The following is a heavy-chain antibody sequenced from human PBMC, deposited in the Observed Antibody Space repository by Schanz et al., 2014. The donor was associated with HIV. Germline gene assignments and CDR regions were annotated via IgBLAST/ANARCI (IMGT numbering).Heavy chain of an antibody. CDR3: AKDRNYYDSRYRGKGNYYYYYGMDV. D-gene: IGHD3-22*01. Sequence: QVQLVESGGGVVQPGRSLRVSCAASGFTSNSYGMHWVRQAPGKGLEWVAVISYDGSRKHFADSVKGRFTISRDNSKNTLYLQMKSLRAEDTAVYYCAKDRNYYDSRYRGKGNYYYYYGMDVWGQGTTVTVSS. J-gene: IGHJ6*02. CDR1: GFTSNSYG. CDR2: ISYDGSRK. V-gene: IGHV3-30*18.